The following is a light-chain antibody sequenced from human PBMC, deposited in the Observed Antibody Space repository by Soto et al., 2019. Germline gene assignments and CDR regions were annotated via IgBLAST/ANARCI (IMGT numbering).Light chain of an antibody. J-gene: IGLJ3*02. Sequence: QSVLTQPPSASGTPGQRVTISCFGSNSNIGSNTVNWYQQVSGSAPKLLIYSDSQRPSGVPDRLSGSRSGTSASLPISGLQTEDEADYFCAAWDDSLKGPVFGGGTKLTVL. CDR2: SDS. V-gene: IGLV1-44*01. CDR1: NSNIGSNT. CDR3: AAWDDSLKGPV.